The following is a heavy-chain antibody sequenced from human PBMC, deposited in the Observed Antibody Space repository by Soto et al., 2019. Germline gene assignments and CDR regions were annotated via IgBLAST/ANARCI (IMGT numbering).Heavy chain of an antibody. CDR1: GFTFSSYW. CDR3: ARDPDFGAIDY. D-gene: IGHD4-17*01. V-gene: IGHV3-7*01. CDR2: INQDESNK. Sequence: EVQLVESGGGSVQTGGSLRLSCASSGFTFSSYWMSWDRQAPGKGLEWVANINQDESNKYSVDAVRGRFTISRDNAKNSLYLQMNSLRAEDTAVYYCARDPDFGAIDYWGQGTLVTVSS. J-gene: IGHJ4*02.